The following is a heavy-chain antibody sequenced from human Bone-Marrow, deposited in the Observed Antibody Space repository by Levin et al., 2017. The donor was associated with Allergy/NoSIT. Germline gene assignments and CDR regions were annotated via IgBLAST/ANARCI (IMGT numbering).Heavy chain of an antibody. V-gene: IGHV1-46*01. CDR1: GYTFTSYY. D-gene: IGHD3-9*01. J-gene: IGHJ6*02. Sequence: ASVKVSCKASGYTFTSYYMHWVRQAPGQGLEWMGIINPSGGSTSYAQKFQGRVTMTRDTSTSTVYMELSSLRSEDTAVYYCARDSSLYYDILTGYYATPHYYYGMDVWGQGTTVTVSS. CDR3: ARDSSLYYDILTGYYATPHYYYGMDV. CDR2: INPSGGST.